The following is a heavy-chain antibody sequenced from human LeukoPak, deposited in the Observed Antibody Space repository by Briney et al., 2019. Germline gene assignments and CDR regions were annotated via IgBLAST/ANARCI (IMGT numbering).Heavy chain of an antibody. CDR1: GFTFSSYE. D-gene: IGHD5-18*01. Sequence: GGSLRLSCAASGFTFSSYEMNWVRQAPGKGLEWVSYISSSGSTIYYADSVKGRFTISRDNAKNSLYLQMNSLRAEDTAVYYCARVNQLWYHDAFDIWGQGTMVTVSS. J-gene: IGHJ3*02. CDR3: ARVNQLWYHDAFDI. V-gene: IGHV3-48*03. CDR2: ISSSGSTI.